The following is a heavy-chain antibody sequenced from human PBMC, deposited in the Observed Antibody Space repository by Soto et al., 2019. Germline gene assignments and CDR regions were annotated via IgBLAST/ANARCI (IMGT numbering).Heavy chain of an antibody. V-gene: IGHV1-3*01. CDR1: GYTFTSYA. CDR3: AGHYGSGSLWGFDP. CDR2: ISAGNGNT. D-gene: IGHD3-10*01. Sequence: ASVKVSCKASGYTFTSYAMHWVRQAPGQRLEWMGWISAGNGNTKYSQKFQGRVTITRDTSASTAYMELSSLRSEDTAVYYCAGHYGSGSLWGFDPWGQGTLVTVSS. J-gene: IGHJ5*02.